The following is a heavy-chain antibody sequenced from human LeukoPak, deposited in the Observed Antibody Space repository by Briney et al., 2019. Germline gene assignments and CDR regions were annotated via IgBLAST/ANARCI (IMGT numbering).Heavy chain of an antibody. CDR1: GFTFSSCG. CDR2: IGPTGTDR. V-gene: IGHV3-21*01. J-gene: IGHJ4*02. Sequence: GGSLRLSCAASGFTFSSCGFNWVRQAPGKGLEWVSSIGPTGTDRYYADSVRGRFTISRDNAKNSMYLQMDSLRDEDTAVYYCATETIGRHYDYWGQGALLTVSS. CDR3: ATETIGRHYDY. D-gene: IGHD1-14*01.